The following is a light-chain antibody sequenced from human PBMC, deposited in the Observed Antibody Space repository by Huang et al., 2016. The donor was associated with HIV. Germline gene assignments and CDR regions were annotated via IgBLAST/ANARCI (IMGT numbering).Light chain of an antibody. CDR2: DAS. CDR1: QNINRY. Sequence: DIQMTQSPSSLYASVGDRVTVTCRASQNINRYLLWYQQKPGSAPRLLITDASNLRNGVPSRFSGSGSGTDFALTISSLQREDFAIYYCQQGHSTPLTFGGGTKVEMK. J-gene: IGKJ4*01. CDR3: QQGHSTPLT. V-gene: IGKV1-39*01.